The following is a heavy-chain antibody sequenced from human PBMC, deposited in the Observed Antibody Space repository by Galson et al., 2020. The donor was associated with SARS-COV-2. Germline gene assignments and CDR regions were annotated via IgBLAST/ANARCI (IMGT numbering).Heavy chain of an antibody. D-gene: IGHD3-9*01. V-gene: IGHV2-70*01. Sequence: SGPTLVKPTQTLTLTCTFSGFSLSTSGMCVSWIRQPPGKALEWLALIDWDDDKYYSTSLKTRLTISKDTSKNQVVLTMTNMDPVDTATYYCTRFFYDVLPGYYYGMDVWGKGTTVTVSS. CDR2: IDWDDDK. J-gene: IGHJ6*04. CDR3: TRFFYDVLPGYYYGMDV. CDR1: GFSLSTSGMC.